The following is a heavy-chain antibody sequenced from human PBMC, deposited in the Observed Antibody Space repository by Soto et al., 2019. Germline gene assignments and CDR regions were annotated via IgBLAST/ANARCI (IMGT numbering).Heavy chain of an antibody. Sequence: QVRLVESGGGVVQPGRSLRLSCTASGFSFSSYAMYWFRQPPGKGLEWVAVTSHDGINKHYADSVKGRVTVSRDNSNHSLDLQLNSLRGEDTAMYYCARDMYSSDYFVKWFEPWGQGTLVTVSS. CDR2: TSHDGINK. D-gene: IGHD6-19*01. J-gene: IGHJ5*02. CDR3: ARDMYSSDYFVKWFEP. CDR1: GFSFSSYA. V-gene: IGHV3-30-3*01.